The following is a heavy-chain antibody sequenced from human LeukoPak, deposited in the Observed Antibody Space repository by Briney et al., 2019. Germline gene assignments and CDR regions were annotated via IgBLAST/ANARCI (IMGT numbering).Heavy chain of an antibody. CDR1: GYTFTGYY. Sequence: GASVQVSCKASGYTFTGYYMHWVRQAPGQGLEWMGWINPNSGGTNYAQKFQGRVTMTRDTSISTAYMELSRLRSDDTAVYYCARGRRVGITIFGVVPLWDYWGQGTLVTVSS. CDR3: ARGRRVGITIFGVVPLWDY. D-gene: IGHD3-3*01. J-gene: IGHJ4*02. V-gene: IGHV1-2*02. CDR2: INPNSGGT.